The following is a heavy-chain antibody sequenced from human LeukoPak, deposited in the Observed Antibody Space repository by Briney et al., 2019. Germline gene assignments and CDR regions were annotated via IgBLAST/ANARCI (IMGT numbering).Heavy chain of an antibody. Sequence: PSETLSLTCTVSGGSISSSNNYWGWIRQPPGKGLEWIGSIYYSGTTHYNPSLQSRVTISVDTSKNQFSLKVTSVTAADTAVYFCARDGFRTRRFDYWGQGTQVTVSS. CDR3: ARDGFRTRRFDY. CDR2: IYYSGTT. V-gene: IGHV4-39*02. J-gene: IGHJ4*02. D-gene: IGHD1-1*01. CDR1: GGSISSSNNY.